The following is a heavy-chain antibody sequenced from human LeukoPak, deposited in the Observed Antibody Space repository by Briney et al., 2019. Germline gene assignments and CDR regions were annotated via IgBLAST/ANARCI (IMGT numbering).Heavy chain of an antibody. CDR2: IYTSGST. V-gene: IGHV4-4*07. D-gene: IGHD3-9*01. CDR3: VLTGYSQSDY. Sequence: SETLSLTCTVSGYSISSGYYWGWIRQPAGKGLEWIGRIYTSGSTNYNPSLKSRVTMSVDTSKNQFSLKLSSVTAADTAVYYCVLTGYSQSDYWGQGTLVTVSS. CDR1: GYSISSGYY. J-gene: IGHJ4*02.